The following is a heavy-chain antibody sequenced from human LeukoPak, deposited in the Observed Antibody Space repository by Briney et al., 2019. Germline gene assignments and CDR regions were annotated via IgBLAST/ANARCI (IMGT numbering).Heavy chain of an antibody. J-gene: IGHJ4*02. Sequence: PGGSLRLSCAASGFTFSSHGMLWVRQAPGKGLAWVAVIWYDGSDKYYADSVKGRFTISRDNSKNTLYLQMTSLRADDTAVYYCARDRVLHYFDYWGQGALVTVSS. CDR3: ARDRVLHYFDY. V-gene: IGHV3-33*01. D-gene: IGHD3-16*01. CDR2: IWYDGSDK. CDR1: GFTFSSHG.